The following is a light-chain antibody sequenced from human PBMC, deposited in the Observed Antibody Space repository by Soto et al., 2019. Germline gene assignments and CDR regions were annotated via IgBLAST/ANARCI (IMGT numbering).Light chain of an antibody. J-gene: IGKJ1*01. CDR2: KVS. Sequence: DIQMTQSPSTLSASVGDRVTITCRASQSIDTWLAWYQQKPGEVPKVLIYKVSNLQRGVPSRFSGSGSGTEFTLTISGLQPHDFATYYCQHYKFFPWTFGQGTRVEIK. CDR3: QHYKFFPWT. CDR1: QSIDTW. V-gene: IGKV1-5*03.